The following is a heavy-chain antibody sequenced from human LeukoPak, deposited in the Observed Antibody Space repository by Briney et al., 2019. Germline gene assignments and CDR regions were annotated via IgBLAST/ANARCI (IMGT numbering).Heavy chain of an antibody. CDR3: AKFEAYGDYATGDY. CDR1: GYTFTSYG. V-gene: IGHV1-18*01. Sequence: ASVKVSCKASGYTFTSYGINWVRQAPGQGLEWMGWISAYNGDTNYAQKLQGRVTMTTDTSTSTAYMELSSLRAEDTAVYYCAKFEAYGDYATGDYWGQGTLVTVSS. D-gene: IGHD4-17*01. CDR2: ISAYNGDT. J-gene: IGHJ4*02.